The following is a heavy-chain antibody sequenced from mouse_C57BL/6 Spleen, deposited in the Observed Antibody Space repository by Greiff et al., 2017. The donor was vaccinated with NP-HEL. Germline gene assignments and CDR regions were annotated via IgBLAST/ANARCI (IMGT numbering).Heavy chain of an antibody. CDR2: IYPGSGNT. CDR3: ARVGVNYAMDY. J-gene: IGHJ4*01. Sequence: VQLQESGAELVRPGASVKLSCKASGYTFTDYYINWVKQRPGQGLEWIARIYPGSGNTYYNEKFKGKATLTAEKSSSTAYMQLSSLTSEDSAVYFCARVGVNYAMDYWGQGTSVTVSS. D-gene: IGHD2-1*01. V-gene: IGHV1-76*01. CDR1: GYTFTDYY.